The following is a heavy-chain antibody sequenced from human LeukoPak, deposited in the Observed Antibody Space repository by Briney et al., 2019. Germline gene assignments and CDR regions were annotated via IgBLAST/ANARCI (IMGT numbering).Heavy chain of an antibody. CDR1: GFTFSSYW. CDR3: AGGDSSGWYSDY. CDR2: IKQDGSEK. D-gene: IGHD6-19*01. J-gene: IGHJ4*02. V-gene: IGHV3-7*03. Sequence: PGGSLRLSCAASGFTFSSYWMSWVRQAPGKGLEWVANIKQDGSEKYYVDSVKGRFTISRDNAKNSLYLQMNSLRAEDTALYYCAGGDSSGWYSDYCGQGILVTVSS.